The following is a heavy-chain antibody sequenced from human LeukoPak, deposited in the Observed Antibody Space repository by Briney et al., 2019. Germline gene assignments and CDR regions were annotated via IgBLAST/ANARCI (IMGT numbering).Heavy chain of an antibody. CDR3: AREGGSIAHHTDFDY. CDR1: GFTFSSYG. V-gene: IGHV3-33*01. J-gene: IGHJ4*02. D-gene: IGHD6-13*01. CDR2: IWYDGSNK. Sequence: PGGSLRLSCAASGFTFSSYGMHWVRQAPGKGLEWVAVIWYDGSNKYYADSVKGRFTISRDNSKNTLYLQMNSLRAEDTAVYYCAREGGSIAHHTDFDYWGQGTLVTVSS.